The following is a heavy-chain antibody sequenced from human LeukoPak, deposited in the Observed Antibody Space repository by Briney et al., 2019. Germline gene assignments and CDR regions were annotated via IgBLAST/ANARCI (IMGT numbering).Heavy chain of an antibody. CDR3: ARGKGLDY. J-gene: IGHJ4*02. V-gene: IGHV3-7*04. CDR1: GFTFSSFW. Sequence: GGSLRLSCATSGFTFSSFWMTWVRQAPGRGLEWVANIKQDGSEKYYVDSVKGRFTISRDNAKNSLFPQMNSLRAEDTAVYYCARGKGLDYWGQGALVTVSS. CDR2: IKQDGSEK.